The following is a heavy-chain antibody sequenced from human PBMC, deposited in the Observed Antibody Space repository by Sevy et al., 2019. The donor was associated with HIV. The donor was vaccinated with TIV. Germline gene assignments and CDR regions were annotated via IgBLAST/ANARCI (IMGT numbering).Heavy chain of an antibody. CDR1: GYTFTNYY. CDR3: ARGNYYDNSGFPLYYFDY. CDR2: IHPSGGRT. V-gene: IGHV1-46*01. J-gene: IGHJ4*02. D-gene: IGHD3-22*01. Sequence: ASVKVSCKASGYTFTNYYLHLVRQAPGQGLEWMGIIHPSGGRTSYAQKFQGRVTMTSDTSTTTVYMDLSSLRSEDTAVYYCARGNYYDNSGFPLYYFDYWGRGTPVTVSS.